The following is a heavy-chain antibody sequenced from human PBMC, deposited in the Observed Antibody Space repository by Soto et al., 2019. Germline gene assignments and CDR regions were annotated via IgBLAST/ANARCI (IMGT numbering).Heavy chain of an antibody. CDR3: AKDTYYFDSSGYYVFDS. J-gene: IGHJ4*02. CDR2: ISYDGGNK. CDR1: GFTFNSYG. D-gene: IGHD3-22*01. V-gene: IGHV3-30*18. Sequence: GGSLRLSCAASGFTFNSYGMHWVRQAPGKGLEWVAVISYDGGNKHYADSVQGRFTISRDNSKNTLYLQMNSLRAEDTAVYYCAKDTYYFDSSGYYVFDSWGQGTLVTVS.